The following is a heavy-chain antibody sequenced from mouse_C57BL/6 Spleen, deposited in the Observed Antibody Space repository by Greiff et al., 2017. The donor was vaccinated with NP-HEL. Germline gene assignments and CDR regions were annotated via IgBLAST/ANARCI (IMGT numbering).Heavy chain of an antibody. V-gene: IGHV1-55*01. J-gene: IGHJ2*01. CDR2: IYPGSGST. CDR3: ARGDYYGSSYDY. CDR1: GYTFTSYW. Sequence: QVQLQQPGAELVKPGASVQMSCKASGYTFTSYWITWVKQRPGQGLEWIGDIYPGSGSTNYNEKFKSKATLTVDTSSSTAYMQLSSLTSEDSAVYYCARGDYYGSSYDYWGQGTTLTVSS. D-gene: IGHD1-1*01.